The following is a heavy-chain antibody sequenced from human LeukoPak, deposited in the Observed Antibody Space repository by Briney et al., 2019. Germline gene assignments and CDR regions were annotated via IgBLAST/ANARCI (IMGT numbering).Heavy chain of an antibody. J-gene: IGHJ3*02. D-gene: IGHD2-2*01. Sequence: PSETLSLTCTVSGGSISSGSYYWSWIRQPAGKGLEWIGRIYTSGSTNYNPSLKSRVTISVDTSKNQFSLKLSSVTAADTAVYYCARLRFEVVPAASDAFDIWGQGTMVTVSS. CDR2: IYTSGST. CDR3: ARLRFEVVPAASDAFDI. CDR1: GGSISSGSYY. V-gene: IGHV4-61*02.